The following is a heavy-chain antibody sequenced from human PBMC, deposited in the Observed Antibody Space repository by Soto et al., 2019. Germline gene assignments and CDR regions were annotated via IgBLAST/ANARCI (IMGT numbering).Heavy chain of an antibody. CDR1: GFSFNSYA. J-gene: IGHJ4*02. Sequence: EVQLLESGGGLIQPGGSLRLSCSASGFSFNSYAMMWVRQAPGKGLEWVSVISGSGGSSYFADSAKGRFTISRDNSKNMLYLEMNRLRAEDTARYFCAKGSIEYSASVDYWGQGTLVIVSS. D-gene: IGHD5-12*01. CDR3: AKGSIEYSASVDY. CDR2: ISGSGGSS. V-gene: IGHV3-23*01.